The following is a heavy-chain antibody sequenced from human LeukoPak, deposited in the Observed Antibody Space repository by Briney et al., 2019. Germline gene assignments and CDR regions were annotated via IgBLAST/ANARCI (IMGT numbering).Heavy chain of an antibody. CDR3: ARVKEASAFDI. CDR1: GFTFSSYS. D-gene: IGHD5-12*01. V-gene: IGHV3-21*01. Sequence: PGGSLRLSCAASGFTFSSYSMSWVRQAPGKGLEWVSSISSSSSYIYYADSVKGRFTISRDNAKNSLFLQMNSLRVEDTAVYYCARVKEASAFDIWGQGTMVTVSS. CDR2: ISSSSSYI. J-gene: IGHJ3*02.